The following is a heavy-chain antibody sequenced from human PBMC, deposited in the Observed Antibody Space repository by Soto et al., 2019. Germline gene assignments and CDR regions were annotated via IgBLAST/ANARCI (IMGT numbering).Heavy chain of an antibody. J-gene: IGHJ4*02. D-gene: IGHD2-15*01. CDR1: GFTFSSYA. V-gene: IGHV3-30-3*01. CDR2: MSYDGTNK. Sequence: QVQLVESGGGVVQTGRSLRLSCAASGFTFSSYAMHWVRQAPGKGLEWVAVMSYDGTNKYYAGSVKGRFTISRDNSENTVNLQMNSLRDEDTAVYYCARGNGGSCYSGMEYWGQGTLVTVSS. CDR3: ARGNGGSCYSGMEY.